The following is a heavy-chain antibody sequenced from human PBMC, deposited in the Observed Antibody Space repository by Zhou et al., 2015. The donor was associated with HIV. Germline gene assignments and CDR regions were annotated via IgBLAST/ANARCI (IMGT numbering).Heavy chain of an antibody. V-gene: IGHV3-23*01. CDR2: IGSDGNT. CDR3: AKDLVWWSAMDV. CDR1: GFSFSSKA. J-gene: IGHJ6*02. D-gene: IGHD2-8*02. Sequence: VQLLGVWGEAWNSLGGSLRLSCEASGFSFSSKAMSWVRQAPGKGLEWVSGIGSDGNTHYADSVKGRFTVSRDNAKNTLYLQMNSLRVEDTALYFCAKDLVWWSAMDVWGQGTTVTVSS.